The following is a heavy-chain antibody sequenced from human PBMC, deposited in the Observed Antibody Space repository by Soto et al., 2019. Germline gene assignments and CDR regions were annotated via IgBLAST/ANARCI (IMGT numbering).Heavy chain of an antibody. Sequence: SETLSLTCTVSGGSISSYYWSWIRQPPGKGLEWIGYIYYSGSTNYNPSLKSRVTISVDTSKNQFSLKLSSVTAADTAVYYCARGSSGWPYYFDYWGQGALVTVSS. CDR2: IYYSGST. D-gene: IGHD6-19*01. CDR1: GGSISSYY. V-gene: IGHV4-59*01. J-gene: IGHJ4*02. CDR3: ARGSSGWPYYFDY.